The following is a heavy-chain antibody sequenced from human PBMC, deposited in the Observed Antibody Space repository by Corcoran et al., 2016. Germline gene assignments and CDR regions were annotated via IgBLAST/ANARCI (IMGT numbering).Heavy chain of an antibody. Sequence: QVQLVQSGAEVKKPGASVKVSCKASGYTFTGYYMPWVRQAPGQGLEWMGWINPNSGGTNYAQKFQGRVTMTRDTSISTAYMELSRLRSDDTAVYYCAREDIVVVPAATRLGYYYYGMDVWGQGTTVTVSS. D-gene: IGHD2-2*01. J-gene: IGHJ6*02. CDR2: INPNSGGT. CDR3: AREDIVVVPAATRLGYYYYGMDV. V-gene: IGHV1-2*02. CDR1: GYTFTGYY.